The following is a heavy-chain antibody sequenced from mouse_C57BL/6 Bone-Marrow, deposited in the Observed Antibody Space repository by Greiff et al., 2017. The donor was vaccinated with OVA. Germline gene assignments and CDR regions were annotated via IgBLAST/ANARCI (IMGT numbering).Heavy chain of an antibody. V-gene: IGHV1-15*01. Sequence: VQLQQSGAELVRPGASVTLSCKASGYTFTDYEMHWVKQTPVHGLEWIGAIDPETGGTAYNQKFKGKAILTADKSSSTAYMELRSLTSEDSAVYYCTRYGYGSSYWYFDVWGTGTTVTVSS. J-gene: IGHJ1*03. CDR1: GYTFTDYE. D-gene: IGHD1-1*01. CDR2: IDPETGGT. CDR3: TRYGYGSSYWYFDV.